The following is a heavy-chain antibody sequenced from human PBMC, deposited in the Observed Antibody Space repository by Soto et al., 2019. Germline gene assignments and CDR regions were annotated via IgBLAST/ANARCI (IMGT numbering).Heavy chain of an antibody. J-gene: IGHJ5*02. CDR3: TRDASRDSSARGWFDP. D-gene: IGHD6-13*01. Sequence: PGGSLRLSCAASGFTFRSFTTNWVRQAPGKGLEWVSTISSNSAYIYYTDALRGRFTISRDNAKNSLHLQMNSLRAEDTAVYYCTRDASRDSSARGWFDPWGLGTMVTVSS. CDR1: GFTFRSFT. V-gene: IGHV3-21*01. CDR2: ISSNSAYI.